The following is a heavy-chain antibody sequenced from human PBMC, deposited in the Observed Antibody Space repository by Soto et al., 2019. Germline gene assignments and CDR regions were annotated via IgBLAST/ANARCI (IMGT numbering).Heavy chain of an antibody. Sequence: ASVKVSCKASGYTFSTYAMHWVRQAPGQRLEWMGWINAGHGNTKYSQKFQGRVTIARDTSANTVYMELSILRSEDTAVYYCAVQQSDYHKYFDYWGQGTLVTVSS. J-gene: IGHJ4*02. CDR2: INAGHGNT. D-gene: IGHD4-17*01. V-gene: IGHV1-3*01. CDR1: GYTFSTYA. CDR3: AVQQSDYHKYFDY.